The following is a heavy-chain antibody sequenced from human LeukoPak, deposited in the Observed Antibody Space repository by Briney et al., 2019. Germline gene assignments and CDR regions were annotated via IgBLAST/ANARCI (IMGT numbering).Heavy chain of an antibody. CDR3: ARDHIVVVPAAIPDYYYCYGMDV. Sequence: SETLSLTCTVSGGSISSYYWSWIRQPPGKGLEWIGYIYYSGSTNYNPSLKSRVTISVDTSKNQFSLKLSSVTAADTAVYYCARDHIVVVPAAIPDYYYCYGMDVWGQGTTVTVSS. CDR2: IYYSGST. CDR1: GGSISSYY. D-gene: IGHD2-2*02. V-gene: IGHV4-59*01. J-gene: IGHJ6*02.